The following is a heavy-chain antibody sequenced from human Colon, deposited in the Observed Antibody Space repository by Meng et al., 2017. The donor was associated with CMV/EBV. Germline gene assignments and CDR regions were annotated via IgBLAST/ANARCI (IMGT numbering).Heavy chain of an antibody. V-gene: IGHV4-34*01. CDR1: GGSLSGYY. CDR2: INQSGST. CDR3: AREAGPFFGVIVYDS. J-gene: IGHJ4*02. D-gene: IGHD3-3*01. Sequence: QVQPQQLGAGLLKTSETLSLTCGVSGGSLSGYYWTWIRQSPGKGLEWIGEINQSGSTNYNPSLKSRVTVSVDTSKNQFSLRVTSVTAADSALYYCAREAGPFFGVIVYDSWGQGTLVTVSS.